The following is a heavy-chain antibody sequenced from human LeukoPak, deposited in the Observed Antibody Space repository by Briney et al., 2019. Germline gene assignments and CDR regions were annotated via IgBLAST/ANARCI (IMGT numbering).Heavy chain of an antibody. Sequence: GGSLRLSCTASGFTFSHYDMTWVRQAPGKGLEWVSSIHGGADIPSYADSVKGRFTISRDNSKNTLFLEMSSLRGEDTAVYYCGRDPDGNYIGAFEMWGPGTKVTVSS. CDR1: GFTFSHYD. D-gene: IGHD1-7*01. V-gene: IGHV3-23*01. CDR2: IHGGADIP. CDR3: GRDPDGNYIGAFEM. J-gene: IGHJ3*02.